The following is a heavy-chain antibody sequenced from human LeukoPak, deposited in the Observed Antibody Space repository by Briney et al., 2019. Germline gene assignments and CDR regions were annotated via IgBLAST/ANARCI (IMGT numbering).Heavy chain of an antibody. D-gene: IGHD5-18*01. CDR3: ARDFRLHGIQLWLEDYYYGMDV. V-gene: IGHV3-30-3*01. CDR2: ISYDGSNK. Sequence: GGSLRLSCAASGFTFSSYAMHWVRQAPGRGLEWVAVISYDGSNKYYADSVKGRFTISRDNSKNTLYLQMNSLRAEDTAVYYCARDFRLHGIQLWLEDYYYGMDVWGQGTTVTVSS. CDR1: GFTFSSYA. J-gene: IGHJ6*02.